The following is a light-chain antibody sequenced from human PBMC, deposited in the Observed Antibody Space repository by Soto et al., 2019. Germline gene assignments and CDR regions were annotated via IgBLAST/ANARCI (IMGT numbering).Light chain of an antibody. V-gene: IGKV3-20*01. CDR1: QTISRNY. J-gene: IGKJ2*01. CDR2: GAA. Sequence: IVLTQSPGTLSLSPGERATLSCRASQTISRNYLAWYQQRPGQAPRLLIYGAASRATGIPDRFSGSGSGTDFTLTISRLEPEDFAVYYCQQYDSSPYTFGQGTKLEIK. CDR3: QQYDSSPYT.